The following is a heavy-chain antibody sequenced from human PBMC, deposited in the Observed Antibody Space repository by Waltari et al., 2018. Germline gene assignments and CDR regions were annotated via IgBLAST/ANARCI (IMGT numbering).Heavy chain of an antibody. CDR2: IHNGGGTT. V-gene: IGHV3-23*04. D-gene: IGHD1-1*01. Sequence: EVQLVESGGGWVPPGGSLRLSCAASGLPFSDYTMNWVRQAPGKGLEWVSAIHNGGGTTSYADSVKGRFTISRDNSKNTLYLQMNSLRADDTAMYFCAKDSGKGGDDSWGQGTLVTVSS. CDR1: GLPFSDYT. J-gene: IGHJ5*01. CDR3: AKDSGKGGDDS.